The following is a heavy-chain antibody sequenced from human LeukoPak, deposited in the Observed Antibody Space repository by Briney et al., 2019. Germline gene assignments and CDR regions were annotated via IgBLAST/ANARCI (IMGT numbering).Heavy chain of an antibody. V-gene: IGHV4-59*08. CDR2: IYYSGST. CDR3: ARQITIFGVVRIGWFDP. CDR1: GASISSYY. J-gene: IGHJ5*02. Sequence: KPSETLSLTCTVSGASISSYYWSWIRQPPGKGLEWIAYIYYSGSTNYHPSLKSRVTISVNTSKNQFSLKLSSVTAADTAVYYCARQITIFGVVRIGWFDPWGQGTLVTVSS. D-gene: IGHD3-3*01.